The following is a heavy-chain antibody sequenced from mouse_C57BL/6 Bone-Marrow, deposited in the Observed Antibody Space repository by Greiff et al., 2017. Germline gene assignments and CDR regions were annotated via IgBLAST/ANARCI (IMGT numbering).Heavy chain of an antibody. CDR1: GYTFTSYW. CDR3: VRWRATVVAGDCFDY. CDR2: IDPSDSYT. V-gene: IGHV1-69*01. J-gene: IGHJ2*01. D-gene: IGHD1-1*01. Sequence: QVQLQQPGAELVMPGASVKLSCKASGYTFTSYWMHWVKQRPGQGLEWIGGIDPSDSYTNYNHKFKGQSTLTVDKSSSTVYMQLSSLTSEDSAVYDCVRWRATVVAGDCFDYWGQGTTLTVSS.